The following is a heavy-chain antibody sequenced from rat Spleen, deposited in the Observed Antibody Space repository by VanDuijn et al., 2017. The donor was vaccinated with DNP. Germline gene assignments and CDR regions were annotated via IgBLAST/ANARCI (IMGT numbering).Heavy chain of an antibody. V-gene: IGHV5-22*01. CDR2: ISYAGRDT. Sequence: EVQLVESGGGLVQPGRSLKLSCAASGFTFSDHYMAWVRQIPKKGLEWVASISYAGRDTYYGGSFQGRFTISRDNAKSTLYLQMNSLGSEDTATYYCAIWDYGSFHYALDSWGQVTSFTVS. D-gene: IGHD1-6*01. J-gene: IGHJ4*01. CDR3: AIWDYGSFHYALDS. CDR1: GFTFSDHY.